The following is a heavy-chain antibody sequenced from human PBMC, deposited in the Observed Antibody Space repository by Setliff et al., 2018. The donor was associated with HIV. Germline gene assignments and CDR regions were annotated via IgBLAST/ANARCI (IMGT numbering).Heavy chain of an antibody. CDR2: IFDSENN. CDR1: GDSITHYY. J-gene: IGHJ3*01. V-gene: IGHV4-59*01. D-gene: IGHD4-17*01. Sequence: SETLSLTCSVYGDSITHYYWNWIRQPPGKGLEWIGNIFDSENNNYNPSLKSRVSMSVDTSKNQFSLRLTSVTAADTAVYYCARQITSVTPEMLVVNDAFDVWGQGKMVTVSS. CDR3: ARQITSVTPEMLVVNDAFDV.